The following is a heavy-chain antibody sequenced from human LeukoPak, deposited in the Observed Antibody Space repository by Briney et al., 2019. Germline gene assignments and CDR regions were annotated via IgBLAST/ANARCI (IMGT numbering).Heavy chain of an antibody. D-gene: IGHD3-9*01. CDR3: ARGTNWLSPPDAFDI. J-gene: IGHJ3*02. V-gene: IGHV4-34*01. Sequence: PSETLSLTCAVYGGSFSGYYWSWIRQPPGKGLEWIGEINHSGSTNYNPSLKSRVTISVDTSKNQFSLKLSSVTAADTAVYYCARGTNWLSPPDAFDIWGQGTMVTVSS. CDR2: INHSGST. CDR1: GGSFSGYY.